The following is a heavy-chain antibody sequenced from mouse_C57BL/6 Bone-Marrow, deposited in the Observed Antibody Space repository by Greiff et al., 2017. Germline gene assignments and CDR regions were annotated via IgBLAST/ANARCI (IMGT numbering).Heavy chain of an antibody. CDR2: INYDGSST. CDR3: AKDSSTWYFDV. CDR1: GFTFSDYY. D-gene: IGHD2-10*02. V-gene: IGHV5-16*01. Sequence: EVKLVESEGGLVQPGSSMKLSCTASGFTFSDYYMAWVRQVPEKGLEWVANINYDGSSTYYLDSLKSRFIISRDNAKNILYMQMSSLKSEDTATYYCAKDSSTWYFDVWGTATTVTVSS. J-gene: IGHJ1*03.